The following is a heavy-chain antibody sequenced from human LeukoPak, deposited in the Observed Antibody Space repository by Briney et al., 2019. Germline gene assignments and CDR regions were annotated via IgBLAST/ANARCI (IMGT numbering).Heavy chain of an antibody. V-gene: IGHV4-4*07. CDR3: AREHPTAIATDY. Sequence: SETLSLTCTVSGGSISSYYWSWIRQPAGKGLEWIGRIHSTGSSNYNPSLKSRLTMSIDTSRNQFSLKLSSMTAADTAIYYCAREHPTAIATDYWGQGTLVTVSS. D-gene: IGHD2-21*02. CDR2: IHSTGSS. J-gene: IGHJ4*02. CDR1: GGSISSYY.